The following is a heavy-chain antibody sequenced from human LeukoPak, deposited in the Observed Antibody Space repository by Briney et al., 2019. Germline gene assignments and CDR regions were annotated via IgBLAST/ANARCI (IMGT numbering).Heavy chain of an antibody. Sequence: GGSLRLSGEASGFTFSDYDMNWVRQAPGKGLEWISYSSTSGSTLFYADSVKGRFTVYRDNAKNSLFLQMSSLRAGDTGVYYCARAYSRGWSQYFQYWGQGIPVTVSS. CDR2: SSTSGSTL. CDR1: GFTFSDYD. D-gene: IGHD6-19*01. CDR3: ARAYSRGWSQYFQY. V-gene: IGHV3-48*03. J-gene: IGHJ1*01.